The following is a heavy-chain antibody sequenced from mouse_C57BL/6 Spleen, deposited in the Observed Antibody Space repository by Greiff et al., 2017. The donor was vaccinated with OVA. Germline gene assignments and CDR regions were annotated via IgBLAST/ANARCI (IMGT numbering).Heavy chain of an antibody. J-gene: IGHJ3*01. CDR3: ARTHYGSSLAWFAY. Sequence: VQLQQSGAELVKPGASVKISCKASGYAFSSYWMNWVKQRPGKGLEWIGQIYPGDGDTNYNGKFKGKATLTADKSSSTAYMELSSLTSEDSAVYSCARTHYGSSLAWFAYWGQGTLVTVSA. CDR1: GYAFSSYW. CDR2: IYPGDGDT. D-gene: IGHD1-1*01. V-gene: IGHV1-80*01.